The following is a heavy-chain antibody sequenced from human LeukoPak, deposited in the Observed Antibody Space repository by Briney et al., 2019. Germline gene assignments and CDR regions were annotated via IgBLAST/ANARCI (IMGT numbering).Heavy chain of an antibody. V-gene: IGHV3-30-3*01. CDR2: ISYDGSNK. D-gene: IGHD3-3*01. J-gene: IGHJ6*02. Sequence: PGGSPRLSCAASGFTFSSYAMHWVRQAPGKGLEWVAVISYDGSNKYYADSVKGRFTISRDNSKNTLYLQMNSLRAEDTAVYYCARDLSLPYYDFWSGYYSYYYYYGMDVWGQGTTVTVSS. CDR3: ARDLSLPYYDFWSGYYSYYYYYGMDV. CDR1: GFTFSSYA.